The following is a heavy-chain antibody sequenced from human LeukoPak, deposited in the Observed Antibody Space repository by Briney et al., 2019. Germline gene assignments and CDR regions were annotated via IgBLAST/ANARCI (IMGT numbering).Heavy chain of an antibody. CDR3: VRDWGSSGHRFDS. Sequence: GGSLRLSCAASGFTFTTYWMSWVRQAPGKRLEWVANIKQDGSEKFYVDSVKGRFTISRDNANNSLYLQMNSLRVEDTAVYYCVRDWGSSGHRFDSWGQGTLVTVSS. J-gene: IGHJ4*02. CDR2: IKQDGSEK. CDR1: GFTFTTYW. V-gene: IGHV3-7*05. D-gene: IGHD3-22*01.